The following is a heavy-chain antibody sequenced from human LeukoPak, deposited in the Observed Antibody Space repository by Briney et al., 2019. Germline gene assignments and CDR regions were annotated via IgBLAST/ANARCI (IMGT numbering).Heavy chain of an antibody. CDR3: AGGVEDSSGPGNWFDP. V-gene: IGHV4-59*01. D-gene: IGHD3-22*01. Sequence: AETLSLTCTASGGSISSYDWSWIRQPPGKGLEWMGVIYYSGSTKYNPSLKNRVITSVNTTNNQLSLQLSSRTGAEAAVDYYAGGVEDSSGPGNWFDPWGQGTLVTVSS. CDR2: IYYSGST. J-gene: IGHJ5*02. CDR1: GGSISSYD.